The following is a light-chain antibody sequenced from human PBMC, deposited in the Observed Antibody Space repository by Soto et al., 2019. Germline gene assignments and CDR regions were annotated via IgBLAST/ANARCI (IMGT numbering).Light chain of an antibody. CDR2: VAS. CDR3: QHSSSDLIT. CDR1: QTVSRY. Sequence: DIQMTQSPSSLSASVGDRVTITCRASQTVSRYLNWYQQKPGKAPKLLIYVASSLQRGVPSRFSGSGSGTDFTLTIDRLQSDDFATYYCQHSSSDLITFGQGTRLEIK. J-gene: IGKJ5*01. V-gene: IGKV1-39*01.